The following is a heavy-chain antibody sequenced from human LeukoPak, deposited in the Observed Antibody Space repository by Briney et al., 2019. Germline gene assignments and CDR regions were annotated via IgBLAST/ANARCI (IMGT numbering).Heavy chain of an antibody. CDR3: AKIELGTTGTTFPPPPPSDY. CDR1: GFTFSSYG. J-gene: IGHJ4*02. CDR2: IRYDGSNK. V-gene: IGHV3-30*02. Sequence: GGSLRLSRAASGFTFSSYGMHWVRQAPGKGLEWVAFIRYDGSNKYYADSVKGRFTISRDNSKNTLYLQMNSLRAEDTAVYYCAKIELGTTGTTFPPPPPSDYWGQGTLVTVSS. D-gene: IGHD1-1*01.